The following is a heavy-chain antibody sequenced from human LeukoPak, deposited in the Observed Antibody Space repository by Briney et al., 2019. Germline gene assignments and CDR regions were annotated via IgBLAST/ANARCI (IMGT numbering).Heavy chain of an antibody. CDR2: INHSGST. CDR3: ARDGITIFGVPTPYMDV. J-gene: IGHJ6*03. V-gene: IGHV4-34*01. Sequence: PSETLSLTCAVYGGSFSGYYWSWVRQPPGKGLEWIGEINHSGSTNYNPSLKSRVTISVDTSKNPFSLKLSSVTAADTAVYYCARDGITIFGVPTPYMDVWGKGTTVTVSS. CDR1: GGSFSGYY. D-gene: IGHD3-3*01.